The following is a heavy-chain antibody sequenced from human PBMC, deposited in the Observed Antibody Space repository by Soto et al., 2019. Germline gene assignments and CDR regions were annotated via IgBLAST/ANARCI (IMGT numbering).Heavy chain of an antibody. V-gene: IGHV3-30-3*01. J-gene: IGHJ6*02. CDR3: ARVREAAAIRCDYGMDV. CDR2: IACGGSNK. D-gene: IGHD6-13*01. CDR1: GFTVGSYA. Sequence: PGGALRLCCEDSGFTVGSYAMHGVRQAPGKGLEWVAVIACGGSNKYYADSVKGRFTISRDNSKNTLYLQMNSLRAEDTVVYYCARVREAAAIRCDYGMDVWGQGATATVSS.